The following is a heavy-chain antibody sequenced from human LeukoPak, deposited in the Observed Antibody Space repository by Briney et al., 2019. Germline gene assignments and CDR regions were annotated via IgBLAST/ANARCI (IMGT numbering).Heavy chain of an antibody. CDR2: ISSSSSYI. Sequence: PGGSLRLSCAASGFTFSSYSMNWVRQAPGKGLEWVSSISSSSSYIYYADSVKGRFTISRDNAKNSLYLQMNSLRAEDTAVYYCAREGQYYDFWSGYYADYWGQGTLVTVSS. CDR3: AREGQYYDFWSGYYADY. J-gene: IGHJ4*02. V-gene: IGHV3-21*01. D-gene: IGHD3-3*01. CDR1: GFTFSSYS.